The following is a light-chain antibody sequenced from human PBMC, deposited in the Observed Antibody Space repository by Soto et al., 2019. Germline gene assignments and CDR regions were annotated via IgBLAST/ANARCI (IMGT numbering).Light chain of an antibody. V-gene: IGLV1-44*01. CDR1: RSNIGSAF. CDR3: ISYTSSSTWV. Sequence: QSVLTQPPSLSGTPGQTVTISCIGSRSNIGSAFVHWYQQVPGTAPKHLIYMNSQRPSGVPDRFSGSKSGTSASLTISGLQAEDESDYYCISYTSSSTWVFGGGTKLTVL. J-gene: IGLJ3*02. CDR2: MNS.